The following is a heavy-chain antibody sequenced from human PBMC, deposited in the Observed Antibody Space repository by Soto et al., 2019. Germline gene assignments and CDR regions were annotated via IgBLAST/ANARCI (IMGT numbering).Heavy chain of an antibody. V-gene: IGHV1-46*01. J-gene: IGHJ3*02. Sequence: VASVKVSCKASEYTFAIYYIYWVRQAPGQGLEWMGIINPSGDSTSYAQKFQGRLTMTRDTSTTTVYMELSSLRSEDTAVYYCARGPQIIYDFWSGYYRGAFDIWGQGTMVTVSS. D-gene: IGHD3-3*01. CDR3: ARGPQIIYDFWSGYYRGAFDI. CDR2: INPSGDST. CDR1: EYTFAIYY.